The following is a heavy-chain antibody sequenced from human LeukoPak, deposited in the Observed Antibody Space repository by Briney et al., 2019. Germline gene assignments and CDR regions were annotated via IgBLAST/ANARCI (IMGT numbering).Heavy chain of an antibody. CDR1: GGPISSYY. CDR2: IFYSGST. CDR3: AREKSSGWYGGDFDY. D-gene: IGHD6-19*01. V-gene: IGHV4-59*01. J-gene: IGHJ4*02. Sequence: SETLSLTCTVSGGPISSYYWSRIRQPPGKGLEWIGYIFYSGSTNYNPSLKSRVTISVDTSKSQFSLNLSSVTAADTAVYYCAREKSSGWYGGDFDYWGQGTLVTVSS.